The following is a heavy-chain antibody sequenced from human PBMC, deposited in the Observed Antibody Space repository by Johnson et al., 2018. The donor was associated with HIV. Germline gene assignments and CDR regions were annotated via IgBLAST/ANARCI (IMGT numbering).Heavy chain of an antibody. D-gene: IGHD3-10*02. Sequence: QVQLVESGGGEVRPGGSLRLACVASGFIFDDYGLTWVRQAPGKGLEWVAVISYDGSNKYYADSVKGRFTISRDNSKNTRYLQMNSLRAEDTAVYYCAKDPPLFGEDAFDIWGQGTMVTVSS. CDR2: ISYDGSNK. V-gene: IGHV3-30*18. CDR3: AKDPPLFGEDAFDI. CDR1: GFIFDDYG. J-gene: IGHJ3*02.